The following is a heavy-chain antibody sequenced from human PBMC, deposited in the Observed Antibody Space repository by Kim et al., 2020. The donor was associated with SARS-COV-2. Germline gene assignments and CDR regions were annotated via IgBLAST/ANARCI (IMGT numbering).Heavy chain of an antibody. V-gene: IGHV3-23*01. J-gene: IGHJ4*01. D-gene: IGHD1-26*01. CDR2: IGGDGKT. Sequence: GGSLRLSCVTSGFNLGPNAMNWVRQAPGKGLEWVSGIGGDGKTYYADSVRGQFTISKDLSRNTLFPHMNNLRGGDTALYPCAKDLWDYSAQELWGHGT. CDR1: GFNLGPNA. CDR3: AKDLWDYSAQEL.